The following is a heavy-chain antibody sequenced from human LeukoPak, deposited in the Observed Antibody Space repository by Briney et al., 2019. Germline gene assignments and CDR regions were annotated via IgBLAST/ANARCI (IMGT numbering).Heavy chain of an antibody. D-gene: IGHD3-16*01. CDR2: ISGSGGST. CDR1: GFSFSSYA. J-gene: IGHJ4*02. CDR3: ARDKHQYMMTYGGFDY. Sequence: PGGSLRLSCAASGFSFSSYAMSWVRQAPGKGLEWVSVISGSGGSTYYADSVKGRFTISRDNSKNTVYLQMNSLRAEDTAVYYCARDKHQYMMTYGGFDYWGQGTLVTVSS. V-gene: IGHV3-23*01.